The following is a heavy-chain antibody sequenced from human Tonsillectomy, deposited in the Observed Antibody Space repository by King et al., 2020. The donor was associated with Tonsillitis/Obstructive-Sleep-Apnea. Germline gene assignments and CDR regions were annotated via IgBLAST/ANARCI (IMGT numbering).Heavy chain of an antibody. Sequence: VQLVESGGGLVKPGGSLRLSCAASGFTFSNAWMSWVRQAPGKGLEWVGRIKSKTDGGTTDYAAPVKGRFTISRDDSKNTLYLQMNSLKTEDTAVYYCTTDTVLGVPAAIIVSYYMDVWGKGTTVTVSS. D-gene: IGHD2-2*01. CDR1: GFTFSNAW. CDR2: IKSKTDGGTT. CDR3: TTDTVLGVPAAIIVSYYMDV. V-gene: IGHV3-15*01. J-gene: IGHJ6*03.